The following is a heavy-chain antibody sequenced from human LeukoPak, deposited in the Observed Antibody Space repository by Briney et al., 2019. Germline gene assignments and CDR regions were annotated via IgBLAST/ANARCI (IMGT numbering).Heavy chain of an antibody. CDR2: ISDDGGNK. V-gene: IGHV3-30*03. Sequence: GGSLRLSCAASGFTFSNYGMHWVRQAPGKGLEWVAVISDDGGNKYYADSVKGRFTISRDNSKNTLYLQMNSLRAEDTAVYYCARSSTTYYYDTSSHYWGQGTLVTVSS. J-gene: IGHJ4*02. CDR1: GFTFSNYG. D-gene: IGHD3-22*01. CDR3: ARSSTTYYYDTSSHY.